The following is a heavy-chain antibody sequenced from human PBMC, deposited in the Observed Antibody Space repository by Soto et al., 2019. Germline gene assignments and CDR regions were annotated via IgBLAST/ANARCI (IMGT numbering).Heavy chain of an antibody. Sequence: SETLSLTCAVSGGSFTSNNWGTGVRQPPGQRLEWSGEMYRTGRTNYNPSLKSRVTISLDKSENQFSLKVTSLTAADTAVYYCASPHPITSVDYWGPGTLVTVSS. CDR1: GGSFTSNNW. CDR3: ASPHPITSVDY. J-gene: IGHJ4*02. D-gene: IGHD1-20*01. V-gene: IGHV4-4*02. CDR2: MYRTGRT.